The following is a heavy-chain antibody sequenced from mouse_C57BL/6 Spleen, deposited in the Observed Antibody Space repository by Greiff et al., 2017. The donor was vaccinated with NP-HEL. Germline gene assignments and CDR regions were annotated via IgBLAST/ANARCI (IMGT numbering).Heavy chain of an antibody. D-gene: IGHD1-1*01. CDR1: GYTFTSYW. CDR2: IDPSDSYT. J-gene: IGHJ3*01. V-gene: IGHV1-59*01. CDR3: AREGGSPWFAY. Sequence: QVQLQHPGAELVRPGTSVKLSCKASGYTFTSYWMHWVKQRPGQGLEWIGVIDPSDSYTNYNQKFKGKATLTVDTSSSTAYMQLSSLTSEDSAVYYCAREGGSPWFAYWGQGTLVTVSA.